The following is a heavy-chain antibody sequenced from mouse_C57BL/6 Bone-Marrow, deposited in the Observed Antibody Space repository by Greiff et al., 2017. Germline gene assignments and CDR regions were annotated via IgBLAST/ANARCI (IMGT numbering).Heavy chain of an antibody. CDR1: GFTFSSYG. D-gene: IGHD3-3*01. J-gene: IGHJ1*03. CDR3: ARRGTDWYFDV. V-gene: IGHV5-6*01. Sequence: EVHLVESGGDLVKPGGSLKLSCAASGFTFSSYGMSWVRQTPDKRLEWVATISSGGSYTYYPDSVKGRFIISRDNAKHTLYLQMSSLKSDDTAMYYCARRGTDWYFDVWGTGTTVTVSS. CDR2: ISSGGSYT.